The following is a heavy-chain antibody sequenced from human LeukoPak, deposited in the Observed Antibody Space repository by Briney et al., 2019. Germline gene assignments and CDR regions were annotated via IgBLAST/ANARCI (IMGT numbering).Heavy chain of an antibody. V-gene: IGHV3-21*01. Sequence: GGSLRLSCAASGFTFSSYSMNWVRQAPGKGLEWVSSISSSSSYIYYADSVKGRFTISRDNAKNSLYLQMNSLRAEDTAVYYCARGQGRGFPYYFDYWGQGTLVTVSS. CDR3: ARGQGRGFPYYFDY. CDR1: GFTFSSYS. D-gene: IGHD2-15*01. CDR2: ISSSSSYI. J-gene: IGHJ4*02.